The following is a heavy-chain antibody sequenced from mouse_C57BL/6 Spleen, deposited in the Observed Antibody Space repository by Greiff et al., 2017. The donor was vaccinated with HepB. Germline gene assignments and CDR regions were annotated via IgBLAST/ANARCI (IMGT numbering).Heavy chain of an antibody. CDR2: IYPGDGDT. V-gene: IGHV1-80*01. J-gene: IGHJ1*03. CDR3: ARARELGLRYFDV. Sequence: VQLQQSGAELVKPGASVKISCKASGYAFSSYWMNWVKQRPGKGLEWIGQIYPGDGDTNYNGKFKGKATLTADKSSSTAYMQLSSLTSEDSAVYFCARARELGLRYFDVWGTGTTVTVSS. CDR1: GYAFSSYW. D-gene: IGHD4-1*01.